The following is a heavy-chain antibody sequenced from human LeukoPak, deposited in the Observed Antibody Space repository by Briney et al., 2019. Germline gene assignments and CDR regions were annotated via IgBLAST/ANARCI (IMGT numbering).Heavy chain of an antibody. J-gene: IGHJ5*02. CDR1: RYTFTGYY. Sequence: GASVKVSCKASRYTFTGYYMHWVRQAPGQGLEWMGWINPNSGGTNYAQKFQGRVTMTRDTSISTAYMELSRLRSDDTAVYYCARDSKILWFGELLPPPNWFDPWGQGTLVTVSS. D-gene: IGHD3-10*01. V-gene: IGHV1-2*02. CDR2: INPNSGGT. CDR3: ARDSKILWFGELLPPPNWFDP.